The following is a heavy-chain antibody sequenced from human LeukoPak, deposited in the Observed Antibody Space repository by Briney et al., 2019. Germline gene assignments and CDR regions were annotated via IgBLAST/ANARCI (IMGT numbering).Heavy chain of an antibody. V-gene: IGHV3-23*01. CDR2: IFPSGGEI. Sequence: GGSLRLFCAASGFTFSTFAMIWVRQPPGKGLEWVSSIFPSGGEIHYADSVRGRFTISRDNSKSTLSLQMNSLRAGDTAIYYCATYRQVLLPFESWGQGTLVTVSS. D-gene: IGHD2-8*02. J-gene: IGHJ4*02. CDR3: ATYRQVLLPFES. CDR1: GFTFSTFA.